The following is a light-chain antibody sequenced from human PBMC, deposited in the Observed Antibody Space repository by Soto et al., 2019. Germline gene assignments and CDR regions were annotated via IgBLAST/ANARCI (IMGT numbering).Light chain of an antibody. CDR2: DTS. Sequence: EIVLTQSPDTLSLSPGERATLSCRASQSVGNSLAWYQQKSGRAPRLLIYDTSNRATGIPARFSGSGSGTDFTLTISSLEPEDFAVYYCQQRSNWPPITFGQGTRLEIK. CDR1: QSVGNS. V-gene: IGKV3-11*01. J-gene: IGKJ5*01. CDR3: QQRSNWPPIT.